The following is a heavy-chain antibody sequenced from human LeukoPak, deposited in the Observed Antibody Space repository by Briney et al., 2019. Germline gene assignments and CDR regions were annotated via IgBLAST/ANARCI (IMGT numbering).Heavy chain of an antibody. D-gene: IGHD2-21*02. CDR1: GFTFSTHS. CDR2: ISGSGGST. V-gene: IGHV3-23*01. J-gene: IGHJ4*02. Sequence: GGSLRLSCAASGFTFSTHSMYWVRQAPGKGLEWVSAISGSGGSTYYADSVRGRFTISRDNSKNTLYLQMNSLRAEDTAVYYCAKDRGLYGDYYFDYWGQGTLVTVSS. CDR3: AKDRGLYGDYYFDY.